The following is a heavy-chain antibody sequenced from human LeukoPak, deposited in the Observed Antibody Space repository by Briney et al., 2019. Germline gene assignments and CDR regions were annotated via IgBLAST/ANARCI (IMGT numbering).Heavy chain of an antibody. Sequence: GGSLRLSCAASGFTFDDYGMSWVRQVPGKGLEWVSSINWNGGRRDYADSVKGRFTTSRDNAKNSLYLQMNSLKAEDTAMYYCAREDDGSERDYTVFDYWGQGTLVTVSS. CDR1: GFTFDDYG. D-gene: IGHD3-10*01. J-gene: IGHJ4*02. V-gene: IGHV3-20*04. CDR2: INWNGGRR. CDR3: AREDDGSERDYTVFDY.